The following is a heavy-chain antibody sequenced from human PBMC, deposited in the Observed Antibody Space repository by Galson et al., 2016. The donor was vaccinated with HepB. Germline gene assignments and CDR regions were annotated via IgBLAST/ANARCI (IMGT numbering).Heavy chain of an antibody. CDR2: INPNSGGT. Sequence: SVKVSCKASGYTFTGYYMHWVRQAPGQGLEWMGWINPNSGGTRYAQKIQGRVTMTRDTSISTAYMELSRLRSDDTAVYYCARGHYYDSRGYYYVLDYWGQGTLVTVSS. D-gene: IGHD3-22*01. V-gene: IGHV1-2*02. CDR3: ARGHYYDSRGYYYVLDY. J-gene: IGHJ4*02. CDR1: GYTFTGYY.